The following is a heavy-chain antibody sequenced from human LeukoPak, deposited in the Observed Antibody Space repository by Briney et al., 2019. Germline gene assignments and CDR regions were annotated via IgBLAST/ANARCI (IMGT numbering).Heavy chain of an antibody. Sequence: PGGSLRLSCAASGFTFPNAWIYWVRQAPGKGLEWVGRIKKKTDRRTTDYSAPVEGRFTISRDDSRNTVYLQMDSLETEDTAMYYCVTDGGQLPYYFTYWGQGTLVTVSS. D-gene: IGHD3-22*01. CDR1: GFTFPNAW. J-gene: IGHJ1*01. CDR2: IKKKTDRRTT. CDR3: VTDGGQLPYYFTY. V-gene: IGHV3-15*01.